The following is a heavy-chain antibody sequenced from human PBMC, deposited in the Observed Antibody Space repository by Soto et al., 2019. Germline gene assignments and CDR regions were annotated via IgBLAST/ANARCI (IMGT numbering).Heavy chain of an antibody. J-gene: IGHJ4*02. CDR3: AIGQEGVVATH. Sequence: QVQLQQWGAGMLKPSETLSLNCAVTGGSLSGYYWSWIRQAPGKGLEWIGEVKDGGHTNYSPSLRRPVTISSDRSTNLFSLRLNSVTAADTGVYYCAIGQEGVVATHWDQGILFTVSS. D-gene: IGHD5-12*01. V-gene: IGHV4-34*01. CDR2: VKDGGHT. CDR1: GGSLSGYY.